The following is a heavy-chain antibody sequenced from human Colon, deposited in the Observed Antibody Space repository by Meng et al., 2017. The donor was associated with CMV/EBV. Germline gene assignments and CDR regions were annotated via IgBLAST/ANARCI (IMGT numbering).Heavy chain of an antibody. V-gene: IGHV4-59*01. CDR2: VYHTGST. D-gene: IGHD3-3*01. J-gene: IGHJ6*02. CDR1: GDPINSYY. Sequence: SETLSLTCTASGDPINSYYWSWIRQSPGKGLEWVGYVYHTGSTTYNPSLESRVTVSLDRANNEYSLKLGSVIAANTAVYYCARTVDNFWSRYSARFGMDVWGQGTTVTVSS. CDR3: ARTVDNFWSRYSARFGMDV.